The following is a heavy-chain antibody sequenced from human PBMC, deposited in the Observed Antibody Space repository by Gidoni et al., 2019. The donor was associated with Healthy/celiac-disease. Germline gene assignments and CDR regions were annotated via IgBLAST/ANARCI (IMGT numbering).Heavy chain of an antibody. Sequence: EVQLVESGGGLVQPGGSLRLSCAASGFTFSSYWMSWVRQAPGKGLEWVANIKQDGSEKYYVDSVKGRFTISRDNAKNSLYLQMNSLRAEDTAVYYCARDRIVVPAASYYYYYGMDVWGQGTTVTVSS. D-gene: IGHD2-2*01. J-gene: IGHJ6*02. CDR2: IKQDGSEK. CDR1: GFTFSSYW. CDR3: ARDRIVVPAASYYYYYGMDV. V-gene: IGHV3-7*01.